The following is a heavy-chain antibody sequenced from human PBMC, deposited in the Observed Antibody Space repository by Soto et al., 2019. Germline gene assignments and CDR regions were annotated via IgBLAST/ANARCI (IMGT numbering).Heavy chain of an antibody. D-gene: IGHD3-10*01. CDR1: GFIFEDYS. CDR3: ARENYYGSGSHPPNFAY. J-gene: IGHJ4*02. Sequence: PGGSLRLSCAASGFIFEDYSMGWVRQAPGKGLEWVSTVNWKDGGTGYAESVKGRFTISRDNAKSSLFLQMNSLRAEDTAFYYCARENYYGSGSHPPNFAYWGQRSLVTVSS. V-gene: IGHV3-20*04. CDR2: VNWKDGGT.